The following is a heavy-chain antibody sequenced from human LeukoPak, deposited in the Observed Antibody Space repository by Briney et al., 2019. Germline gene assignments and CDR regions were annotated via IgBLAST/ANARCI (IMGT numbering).Heavy chain of an antibody. V-gene: IGHV4-38-2*02. J-gene: IGHJ4*02. CDR3: AGIIVGATSYDY. D-gene: IGHD1-26*01. CDR1: GYSISSGYY. Sequence: PSETLSLTCTVSGYSISSGYYWGWIRQPPGKGLEWIGSIYHSGSTYYNPSLKSRVTISVDTSKNQFSLKRSSVSAADTAVYYCAGIIVGATSYDYGGQGTLVTVSS. CDR2: IYHSGST.